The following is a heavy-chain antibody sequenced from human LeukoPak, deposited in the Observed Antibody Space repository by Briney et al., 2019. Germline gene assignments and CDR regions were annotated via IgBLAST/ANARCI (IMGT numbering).Heavy chain of an antibody. Sequence: ASVKVSFKAYGYNFNNYGLSWVRQAPGQRLEWMGWSSVYNGNTNYAQKLKGRVSMTTDTSTSTAYMELRTLRPDDTAMYYCARDLHSGSYPDAFDIWGQGTLVTVSS. CDR2: SSVYNGNT. CDR3: ARDLHSGSYPDAFDI. CDR1: GYNFNNYG. J-gene: IGHJ3*02. D-gene: IGHD1-26*01. V-gene: IGHV1-18*01.